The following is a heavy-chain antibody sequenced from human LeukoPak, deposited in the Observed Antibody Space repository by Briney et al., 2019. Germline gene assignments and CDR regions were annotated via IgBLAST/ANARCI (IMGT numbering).Heavy chain of an antibody. J-gene: IGHJ3*02. CDR2: MSGSGGST. D-gene: IGHD1-26*01. CDR1: GFTFSSYA. Sequence: GASLRLSCAASGFTFSSYAMSWVLQAPGKGLEGFSAMSGSGGSTYYADSVKGRFTISRDNSKNTLYLQMNSLRAEETAVYYCEKDEYSGSYNVFDIWGQGTMVTVSS. V-gene: IGHV3-23*01. CDR3: EKDEYSGSYNVFDI.